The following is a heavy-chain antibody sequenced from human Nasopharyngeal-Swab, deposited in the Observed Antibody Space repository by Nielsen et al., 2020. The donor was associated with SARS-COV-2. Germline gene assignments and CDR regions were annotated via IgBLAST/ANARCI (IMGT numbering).Heavy chain of an antibody. V-gene: IGHV3-74*01. CDR3: ARGFASSLR. CDR1: EFAFSSYW. CDR2: INSDGTRT. D-gene: IGHD5/OR15-5a*01. J-gene: IGHJ4*02. Sequence: GGSLRLSCAASEFAFSSYWMHWVRQAPEKGLVWISRINSDGTRTNYADSVKGRFTISRDNSKNTLYLQMNSLRAEDTAVYYCARGFASSLRWGQGTLVTVSS.